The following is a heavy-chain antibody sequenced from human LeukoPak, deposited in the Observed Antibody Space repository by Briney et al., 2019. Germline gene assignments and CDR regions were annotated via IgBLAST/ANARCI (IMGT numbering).Heavy chain of an antibody. CDR2: ISSSGSTI. V-gene: IGHV3-48*03. Sequence: GGSLRLSCAASGFTFSSYEMNWVRQAPGKGLEWVSYISSSGSTIYYAASVKGRFTISRDNAKNPLYLQMNSLRAEDTAVYYCAKDATAVPGTVYMDVWGKGTTVTISS. CDR3: AKDATAVPGTVYMDV. CDR1: GFTFSSYE. D-gene: IGHD6-13*01. J-gene: IGHJ6*03.